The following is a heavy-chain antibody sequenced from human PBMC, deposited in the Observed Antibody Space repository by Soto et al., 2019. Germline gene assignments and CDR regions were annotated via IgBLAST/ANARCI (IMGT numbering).Heavy chain of an antibody. D-gene: IGHD2-15*01. CDR1: GYTFTTYA. Sequence: ASVKVSCKASGYTFTTYAMHWVRQAPGQRLEWMGWINTGNGNTEYLQKFQGRVTITRDTSASTVYMELSSLRSEDTAVHYCAITTVVDGWEIWGQRTMVTVSS. J-gene: IGHJ3*02. CDR2: INTGNGNT. CDR3: AITTVVDGWEI. V-gene: IGHV1-3*04.